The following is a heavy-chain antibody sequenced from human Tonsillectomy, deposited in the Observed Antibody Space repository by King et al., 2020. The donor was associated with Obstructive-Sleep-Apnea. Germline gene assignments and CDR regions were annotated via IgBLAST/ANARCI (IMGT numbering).Heavy chain of an antibody. CDR2: IIPILGIA. D-gene: IGHD3-22*01. V-gene: IGHV1-69*10. J-gene: IGHJ4*02. CDR1: GGTFSSYA. CDR3: ASGRNYDSSGSYYFDY. Sequence: VQLVESGAEVKKPGSSVKVSCKASGGTFSSYAISWVRQAPGQGLEWMGGIIPILGIANYAQKFQGRVTITADKSTSTAYMELSSLRSEDTAVYYCASGRNYDSSGSYYFDYWGQGTLVTVSS.